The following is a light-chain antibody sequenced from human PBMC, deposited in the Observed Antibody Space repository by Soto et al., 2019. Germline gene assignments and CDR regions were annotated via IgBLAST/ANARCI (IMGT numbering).Light chain of an antibody. CDR2: GAS. V-gene: IGKV3-15*01. J-gene: IGKJ4*01. CDR1: QSLNTN. Sequence: EIVMTQSPATLSVSPGEGATLSCRASQSLNTNLAWYQQKPGQAPRLLICGASTRATGVPARFSGSGSETEFTLTISSLQSEDFAVYYCQQYHYWPPVTFGGGTKVDIK. CDR3: QQYHYWPPVT.